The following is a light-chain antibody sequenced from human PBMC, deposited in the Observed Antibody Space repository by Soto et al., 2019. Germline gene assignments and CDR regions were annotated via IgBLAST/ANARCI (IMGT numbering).Light chain of an antibody. Sequence: EIMVTQSPALLSVSPGERATLSCRASQSIIRSLAWYQQKPGQAPRLLISGASNRASGIPARFSAWGSGTDFTLTISRVDPADFAFYYCQQYFTSPITLGQGTRLEIK. V-gene: IGKV3D-15*02. J-gene: IGKJ5*01. CDR2: GAS. CDR1: QSIIRS. CDR3: QQYFTSPIT.